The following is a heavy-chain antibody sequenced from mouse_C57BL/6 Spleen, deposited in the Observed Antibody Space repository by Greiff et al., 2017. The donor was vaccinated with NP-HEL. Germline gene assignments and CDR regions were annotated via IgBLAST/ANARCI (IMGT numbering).Heavy chain of an antibody. CDR1: GYTFTDYE. D-gene: IGHD2-5*01. CDR3: ARIYSNYVYYAMDY. J-gene: IGHJ4*01. Sequence: LVESGAELVRPGASVTLSCKASGYTFTDYEMHWVKQTPVHGLEWIGAIDPETGGTAYNQKFKGKAILTADKSSSTAYMQLSSLTTEDSAIYYCARIYSNYVYYAMDYWGQGTSVTVSS. CDR2: IDPETGGT. V-gene: IGHV1-15*01.